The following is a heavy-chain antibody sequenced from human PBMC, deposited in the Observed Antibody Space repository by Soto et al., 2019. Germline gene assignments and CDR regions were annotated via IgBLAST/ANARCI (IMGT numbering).Heavy chain of an antibody. Sequence: SETLSLTCTVSGGSISSSSYYWGWIRQPPGKGLEWIGSIYYSGSTYYNPSLKSRVTISVDTSKNQFSLKLSSVTAADTAVYYCARRSRMGLFDYWGQGTLVTVSS. J-gene: IGHJ4*02. D-gene: IGHD1-26*01. CDR2: IYYSGST. CDR1: GGSISSSSYY. CDR3: ARRSRMGLFDY. V-gene: IGHV4-39*01.